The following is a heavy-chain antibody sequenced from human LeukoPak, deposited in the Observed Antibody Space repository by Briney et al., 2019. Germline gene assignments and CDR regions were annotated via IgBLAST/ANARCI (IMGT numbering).Heavy chain of an antibody. V-gene: IGHV4-38-2*02. CDR2: IYHSGST. D-gene: IGHD3-16*01. J-gene: IGHJ6*04. CDR1: GYSISSGYY. Sequence: SETLSLTCTVSGYSISSGYYWGWIRQPPGKGLEWVGSIYHSGSTYYNPSLKSRVTISVDTSKNQFSLKLSSVTAADTAVYYCARGDLMITFGGVSGPLDVWGKGTTVTVSS. CDR3: ARGDLMITFGGVSGPLDV.